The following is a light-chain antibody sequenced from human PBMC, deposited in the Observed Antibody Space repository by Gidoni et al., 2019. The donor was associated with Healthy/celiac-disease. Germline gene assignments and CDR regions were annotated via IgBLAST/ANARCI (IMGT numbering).Light chain of an antibody. J-gene: IGKJ1*01. CDR2: KAS. V-gene: IGKV1-5*03. CDR3: QQYNSYAWT. Sequence: DIQMTQSPSTLSASVGDRVTITCRASQSISSWLAWDQQKPGKAPKLLIYKASSLESGGPSRCSGSGSGTEFTLTISSLQPDDFATYYCQQYNSYAWTFGQGTKGEIK. CDR1: QSISSW.